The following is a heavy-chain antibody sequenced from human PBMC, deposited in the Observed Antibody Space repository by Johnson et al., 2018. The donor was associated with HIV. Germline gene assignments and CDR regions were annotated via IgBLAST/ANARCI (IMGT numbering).Heavy chain of an antibody. CDR3: AGEFWGYNGVDR. V-gene: IGHV3-30-3*01. CDR2: ISYDGSNE. D-gene: IGHD5-24*01. J-gene: IGHJ3*02. Sequence: QVQLVESGGGVVQPGRSLRLSCAASGFAFSSFAVHWVRQAPGKGLEWVAVISYDGSNEYFADSVKGRFTISRDNSNNTLYLQMNSLRAEDTAVYYWAGEFWGYNGVDRWGQGTMVTVSS. CDR1: GFAFSSFA.